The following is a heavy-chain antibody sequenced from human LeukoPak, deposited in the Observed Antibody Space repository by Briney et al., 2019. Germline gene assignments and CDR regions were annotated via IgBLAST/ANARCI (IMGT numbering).Heavy chain of an antibody. CDR3: AKAPEGAAYYDS. CDR1: GFTFSSYA. V-gene: IGHV3-30*18. CDR2: VSYDGSNK. Sequence: GGSLRLSCAASGFTFSSYAMHWVRQAPGKGLEWVAVVSYDGSNKYHADSVKGRFTISRDNSKSTLYLQMNNLGVEDTAVYYCAKAPEGAAYYDSWGQGTLVTVSS. D-gene: IGHD6-25*01. J-gene: IGHJ4*02.